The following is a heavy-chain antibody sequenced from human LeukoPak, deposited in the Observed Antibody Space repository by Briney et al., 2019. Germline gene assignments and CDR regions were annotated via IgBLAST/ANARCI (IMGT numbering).Heavy chain of an antibody. J-gene: IGHJ4*02. V-gene: IGHV1-46*01. Sequence: GASVKVSCKASGFTLTQYYLHWVRQAPGQGLEFVGLISPSGDSPPYGQKFQDRVTMTRDMSTSTVYMELSNLRSEDTAVYFCARLVTGSNPADFWGQGTLVTVSS. CDR1: GFTLTQYY. CDR3: ARLVTGSNPADF. D-gene: IGHD1-26*01. CDR2: ISPSGDSP.